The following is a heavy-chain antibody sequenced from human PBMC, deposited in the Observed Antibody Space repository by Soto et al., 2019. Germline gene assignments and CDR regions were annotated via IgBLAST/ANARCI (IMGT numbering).Heavy chain of an antibody. D-gene: IGHD1-26*01. CDR3: ARRTLGSAIGIGDY. V-gene: IGHV1-18*01. Sequence: QIQLVQSGAEVKVPGASVKVSCRASGYSFNNYGITWVRQAPGQGLEWMGFITADNGDTKFAEKLQGRVSMTTDTSTNTAYMELRNVISDDTALYFCARRTLGSAIGIGDYWGQGTLVTVSS. J-gene: IGHJ4*02. CDR1: GYSFNNYG. CDR2: ITADNGDT.